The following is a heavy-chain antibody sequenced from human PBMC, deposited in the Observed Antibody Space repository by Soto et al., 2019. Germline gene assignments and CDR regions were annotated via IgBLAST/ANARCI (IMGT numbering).Heavy chain of an antibody. CDR3: ARVPRWKGFDY. V-gene: IGHV3-7*01. J-gene: IGHJ4*02. CDR1: GFTSSSYW. CDR2: IKQDGSEK. Sequence: PGGSLRLSCAASGFTSSSYWMSWVRQAPGKGLEWVANIKQDGSEKYYVDSVKGRFTISRDNAKNSLYLQMSSLRAEDTAVYYCARVPRWKGFDYWGQGTLVTVSS. D-gene: IGHD1-1*01.